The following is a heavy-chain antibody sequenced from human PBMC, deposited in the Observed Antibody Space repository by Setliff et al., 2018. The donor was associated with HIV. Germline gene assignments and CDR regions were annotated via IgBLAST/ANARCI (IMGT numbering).Heavy chain of an antibody. J-gene: IGHJ4*02. CDR1: GASIGNYY. D-gene: IGHD1-7*01. CDR2: IYNSGIT. V-gene: IGHV4-59*01. Sequence: SETLSLTCTVSGASIGNYYWSWVRQPPGKGLEWIGYIYNSGITNYNPSLESRVTISVDTSKNQFSLKVSSVTAADTAVYYCARGHTWNYYGGDYFDYWGQGSLVTVSS. CDR3: ARGHTWNYYGGDYFDY.